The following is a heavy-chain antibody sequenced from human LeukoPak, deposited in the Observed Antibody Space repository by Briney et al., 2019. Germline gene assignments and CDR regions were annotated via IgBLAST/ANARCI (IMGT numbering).Heavy chain of an antibody. CDR2: IYYSDST. CDR3: ARHGMYSGSYYWAY. D-gene: IGHD1-26*01. V-gene: IGHV4-39*01. Sequence: AETLSLTCTVSVGSNSRSSYYWAWIRQPPGKGQEWIRSIYYSDSTYYNPSLKSRVTISVDTSKNQFSLKLSSVHAADTAVYYCARHGMYSGSYYWAYWGQGTLVTVSS. CDR1: VGSNSRSSYY. J-gene: IGHJ4*02.